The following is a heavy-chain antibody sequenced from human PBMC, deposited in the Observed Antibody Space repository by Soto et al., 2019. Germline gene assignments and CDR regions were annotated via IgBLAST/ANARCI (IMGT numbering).Heavy chain of an antibody. CDR1: GGSISSSSYY. V-gene: IGHV4-39*07. CDR2: IYYSGSA. CDR3: ARGYYPGSGTYYFDY. D-gene: IGHD3-10*01. J-gene: IGHJ4*02. Sequence: SETLSLTCTVSGGSISSSSYYWGWIRQPPGKGLEWMGSIYYSGSAYYSPSLKSRVTISVDTSTDQFSLKVNFVTAADTAVYYCARGYYPGSGTYYFDYWGQGTLVTVSS.